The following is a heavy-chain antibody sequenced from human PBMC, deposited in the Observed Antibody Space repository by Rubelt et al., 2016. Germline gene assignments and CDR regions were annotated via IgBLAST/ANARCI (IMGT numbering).Heavy chain of an antibody. CDR3: ARGGDYDGFDI. D-gene: IGHD4-17*01. Sequence: GFTLNNYWMHWVRQAPGKGLVWVSEIKYDGSATNYADSVKGRFTISRDSAMSTLYLQMNSLRAEDTAVYYCARGGDYDGFDIWGQGTMVTVSS. J-gene: IGHJ3*02. CDR1: GFTLNNYW. CDR2: IKYDGSAT. V-gene: IGHV3-74*01.